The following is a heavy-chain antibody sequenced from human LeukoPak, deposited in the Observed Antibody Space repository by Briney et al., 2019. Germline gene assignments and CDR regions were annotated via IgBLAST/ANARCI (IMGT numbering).Heavy chain of an antibody. V-gene: IGHV4-59*08. CDR2: IYYSGST. CDR3: ARQSLGPSRSGTSNIWFDP. CDR1: GGSISTYY. Sequence: SETLSLTCTVSGGSISTYYWSLIRQPPWRGLEWIGVIYYSGSTNYNPSLKSRVTISVDTPKNQFSLKLSSVTAADTAVYYCARQSLGPSRSGTSNIWFDPWGQGTLATVPS. D-gene: IGHD3-10*01. J-gene: IGHJ5*02.